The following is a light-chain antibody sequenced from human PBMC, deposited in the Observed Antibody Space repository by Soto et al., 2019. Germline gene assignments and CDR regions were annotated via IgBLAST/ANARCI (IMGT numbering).Light chain of an antibody. J-gene: IGLJ1*01. V-gene: IGLV2-14*01. CDR1: SGDIGDYNY. CDR3: CSYTRSGTLI. CDR2: DVS. Sequence: QSGLTQRAYGSGSPGQSITISCVGTSGDIGDYNYVSWYQQHPGKVPKVIIYDVSNRPSGVSYRFSGTKSGNTASLTVSGLQAEDEADYYCCSYTRSGTLIFGTGTKVT.